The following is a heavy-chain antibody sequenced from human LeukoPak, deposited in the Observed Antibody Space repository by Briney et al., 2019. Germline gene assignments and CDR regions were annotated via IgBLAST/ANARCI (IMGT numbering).Heavy chain of an antibody. J-gene: IGHJ6*02. Sequence: WGSLRLSCAASGFTFSSYWMHWVRQAPRKGLVWVSRINSDGSSTSYADSVKGRFTISRDNAKNTVYLQMNSLRAEDTAVYYCARDGYSNYYYGMDVCGQGTTVADSS. V-gene: IGHV3-74*01. CDR3: ARDGYSNYYYGMDV. CDR2: INSDGSST. D-gene: IGHD4-11*01. CDR1: GFTFSSYW.